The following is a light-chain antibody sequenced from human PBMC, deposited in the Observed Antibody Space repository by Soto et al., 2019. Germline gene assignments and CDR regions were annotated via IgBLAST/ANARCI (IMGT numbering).Light chain of an antibody. J-gene: IGLJ2*01. V-gene: IGLV1-47*02. CDR2: SNN. CDR3: SAWDESLNSVV. CDR1: SSNIGSNY. Sequence: QSVLSQSPSASGTPGQRVTLSCSGRSSNIGSNYVYWYQQLPGTAPKLLIYSNNQRPSGVPDRFSGSKSDTSASLAISGLRSEDEADYYCSAWDESLNSVVFGGGTKLTVL.